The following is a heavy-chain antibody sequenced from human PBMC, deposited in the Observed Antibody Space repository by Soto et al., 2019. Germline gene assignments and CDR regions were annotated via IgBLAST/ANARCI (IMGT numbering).Heavy chain of an antibody. CDR3: ARAPESNYYYYYMDV. V-gene: IGHV3-7*01. CDR1: GFTFSSYW. Sequence: PGGSLRLSCSASGFTFSSYWMSWVRQAPGKGLEWVANIKQDGSEKYYVDSVKGRFTISRDNAKNSLYLQMNSLRAEDTAVYYCARAPESNYYYYYMDVWGKGTTVTVSS. J-gene: IGHJ6*03. CDR2: IKQDGSEK. D-gene: IGHD3-10*01.